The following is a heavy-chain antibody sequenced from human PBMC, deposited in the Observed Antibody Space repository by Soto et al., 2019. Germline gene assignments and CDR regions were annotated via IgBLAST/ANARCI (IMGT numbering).Heavy chain of an antibody. CDR1: GGSFSGYY. D-gene: IGHD6-19*01. Sequence: SETLSLTCAVYGGSFSGYYWSWIRQPPGKGLEWIGEINHSGSTNYNPSLKSRVTISVDTSKNQFSLKLSSVTAADTAVYYCARPGYSSGYIPRSETNYYYYYMDVWGKGTTVTVSS. CDR3: ARPGYSSGYIPRSETNYYYYYMDV. J-gene: IGHJ6*03. V-gene: IGHV4-34*01. CDR2: INHSGST.